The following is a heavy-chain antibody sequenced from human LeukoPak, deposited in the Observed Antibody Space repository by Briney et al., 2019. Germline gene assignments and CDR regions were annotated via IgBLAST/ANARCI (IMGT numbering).Heavy chain of an antibody. CDR1: GDSMRSTNDY. CDR3: ARSYSSVFYYYMDV. Sequence: SETPSLTCTVSGDSMRSTNDYWGWIRQPPGKGLEWIGNVYYIGNTYYNPSLKSRVTISVDTSKNQFSLKLTSVTAADTAVYYCARSYSSVFYYYMDVWGKGTTVTVSS. D-gene: IGHD6-19*01. CDR2: VYYIGNT. V-gene: IGHV4-39*01. J-gene: IGHJ6*03.